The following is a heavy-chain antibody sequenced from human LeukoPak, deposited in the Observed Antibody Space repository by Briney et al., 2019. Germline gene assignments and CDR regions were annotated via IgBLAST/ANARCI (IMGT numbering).Heavy chain of an antibody. Sequence: SETLSLTCTVSGGSISGYYWSWIRQPPGKGLEWIGRIYISGSGSTNYNPSLKSRVTMSVDTSKNQFSLKLSSVTATDTAVYFCARDGAGGSSWYGFDFWGQGTLVTVSS. V-gene: IGHV4-4*07. J-gene: IGHJ4*02. CDR3: ARDGAGGSSWYGFDF. CDR2: IYISGSGST. D-gene: IGHD6-13*01. CDR1: GGSISGYY.